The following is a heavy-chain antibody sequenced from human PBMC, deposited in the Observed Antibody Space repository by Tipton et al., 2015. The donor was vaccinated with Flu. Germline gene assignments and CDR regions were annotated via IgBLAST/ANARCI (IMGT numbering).Heavy chain of an antibody. V-gene: IGHV3-33*06. CDR2: IWYDGSNK. D-gene: IGHD4-17*01. CDR1: GFTFSSYG. CDR3: AKDPATVTISWEDGMDV. J-gene: IGHJ6*02. Sequence: SLRLSCAASGFTFSSYGMHWVRQAPGKGLEWVAVIWYDGSNKYYADSVKGRFTISRDNSKNTLYLQMNSLRAEDTAVYYCAKDPATVTISWEDGMDVWGQGTTVTVSS.